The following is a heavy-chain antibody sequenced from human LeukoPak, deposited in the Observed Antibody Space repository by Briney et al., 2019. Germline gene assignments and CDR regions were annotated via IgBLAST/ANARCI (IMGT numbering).Heavy chain of an antibody. CDR3: ARTLGITMIVVVSDAFDI. Sequence: PGGSLRLSCAASGFTFSSYSMNWVRQAPGKGLEWVSSISSSSSYIYYADSVKGRFTISRDNAKNSLYLQMNSLRAEDTAVYYCARTLGITMIVVVSDAFDIWGQGTMVTVSS. D-gene: IGHD3-22*01. CDR1: GFTFSSYS. V-gene: IGHV3-21*01. J-gene: IGHJ3*02. CDR2: ISSSSSYI.